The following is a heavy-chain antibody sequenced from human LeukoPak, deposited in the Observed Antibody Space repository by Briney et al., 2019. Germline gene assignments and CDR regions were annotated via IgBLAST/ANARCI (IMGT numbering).Heavy chain of an antibody. D-gene: IGHD1-26*01. CDR3: ARDPVATNWFDP. CDR1: GGSISSYY. CDR2: IYYSGTT. V-gene: IGHV4-59*01. Sequence: PSETLSLTCTVSGGSISSYYWSWIRQPPGKGLEWIGDIYYSGTTNYNHSLKSRVTISVDTSKNQFSLKLSSVTAADTAVYYCARDPVATNWFDPWGQGTLVTVSS. J-gene: IGHJ5*02.